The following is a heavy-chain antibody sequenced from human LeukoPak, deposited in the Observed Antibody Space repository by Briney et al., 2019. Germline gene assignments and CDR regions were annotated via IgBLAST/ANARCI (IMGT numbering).Heavy chain of an antibody. J-gene: IGHJ4*02. CDR1: GFTFSSYA. CDR3: TTEGGQLVPYYFDY. V-gene: IGHV3-15*01. CDR2: IKSKTDGGTT. D-gene: IGHD6-13*01. Sequence: GGSLRLSCAASGFTFSSYAMSWVRQAPGKGLEWVGRIKSKTDGGTTDYAAPVKGRFTISRDDSKNTLYLQMNGLKTEDTAVYYCTTEGGQLVPYYFDYWGQGTLVTVSS.